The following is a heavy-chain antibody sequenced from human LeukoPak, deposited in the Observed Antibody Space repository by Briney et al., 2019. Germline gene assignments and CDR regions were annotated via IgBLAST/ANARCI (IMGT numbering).Heavy chain of an antibody. V-gene: IGHV3-7*01. D-gene: IGHD3-3*01. CDR2: IKQDGSEQ. CDR3: ARKESIRDLEWFPYYFDF. Sequence: VRLGGALGLSCGASGFTFSSYWMSWVRQAPGKGLEWVANIKQDGSEQYYVDSVKGRFTISRNNAKNSVYLQMNSLRDEDTAVYYCARKESIRDLEWFPYYFDFWGHGILVSVSS. J-gene: IGHJ4*01. CDR1: GFTFSSYW.